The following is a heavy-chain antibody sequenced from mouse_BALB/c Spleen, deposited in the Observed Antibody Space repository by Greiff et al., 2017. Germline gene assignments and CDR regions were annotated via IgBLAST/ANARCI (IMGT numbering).Heavy chain of an antibody. J-gene: IGHJ2*01. CDR3: ARLSGSYADYFDY. V-gene: IGHV5-6*02. CDR2: ISSGGRYT. Sequence: DVMLVESGGDLVKPGGSLKLSCAASGFTFSSYCMAWVRQTPDKRLEWVATISSGGRYTYYPDSVKGRFTISRDNAKNTLYLQMSSLKSEDTAMYYCARLSGSYADYFDYWGQGTTLTVSS. CDR1: GFTFSSYC. D-gene: IGHD1-1*02.